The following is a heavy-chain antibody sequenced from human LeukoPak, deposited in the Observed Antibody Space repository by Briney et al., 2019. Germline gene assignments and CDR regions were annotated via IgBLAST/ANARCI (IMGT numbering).Heavy chain of an antibody. D-gene: IGHD4-17*01. CDR1: GFTFSSYS. CDR2: ISSSSSYI. V-gene: IGHV3-21*01. Sequence: PGGSLRLSCAASGFTFSSYSMNWVRQAPGKGLEWVSSISSSSSYIYHADSVKGRFTISRDNAKNSLYLQMSSLRAEDTAVYYCARDGPYGDYVPFDYWGQGTLVTVSS. J-gene: IGHJ4*02. CDR3: ARDGPYGDYVPFDY.